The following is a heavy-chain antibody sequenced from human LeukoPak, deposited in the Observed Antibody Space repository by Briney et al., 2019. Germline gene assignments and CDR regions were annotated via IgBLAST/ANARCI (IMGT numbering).Heavy chain of an antibody. CDR3: ARLVSMIVKQFDP. CDR2: IYYSGST. Sequence: SETLSLTCTVSGGSISSSSYYWGWIRQPPGKGLEWIGSIYYSGSTYYNPSLKSRVTISVDTSKNQFSLKLSSVTAADTAVYYCARLVSMIVKQFDPWGQGTLVTVSS. J-gene: IGHJ5*02. D-gene: IGHD3-22*01. V-gene: IGHV4-39*01. CDR1: GGSISSSSYY.